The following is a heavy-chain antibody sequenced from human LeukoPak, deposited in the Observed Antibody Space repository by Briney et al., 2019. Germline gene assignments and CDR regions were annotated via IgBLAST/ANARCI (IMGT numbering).Heavy chain of an antibody. CDR1: GFTFSSYG. CDR3: AKDLTTSPYYFDY. J-gene: IGHJ4*02. D-gene: IGHD1-14*01. CDR2: ITGSGGST. V-gene: IGHV3-23*01. Sequence: PGGSLRLSCAASGFTFSSYGMSWVRQAPGKGLEWVSAITGSGGSTYYADSGKGRFTISRDNSKNTLYLQMNSLRAEDTAVYYCAKDLTTSPYYFDYWGQGTLVTVSS.